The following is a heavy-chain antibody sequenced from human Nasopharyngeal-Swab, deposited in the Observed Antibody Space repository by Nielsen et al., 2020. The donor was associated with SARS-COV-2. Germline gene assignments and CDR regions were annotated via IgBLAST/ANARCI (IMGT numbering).Heavy chain of an antibody. CDR2: IYYSGST. Sequence: RQAPGKGLEWIGYIYYSGSTYYNPSLKSRVTISVDTSKNQFSLKLSSVTAAETAVYYCARDYYDSSGYYGGFDPWGQGTLVTVSS. D-gene: IGHD3-22*01. CDR3: ARDYYDSSGYYGGFDP. J-gene: IGHJ5*02. V-gene: IGHV4-30-4*01.